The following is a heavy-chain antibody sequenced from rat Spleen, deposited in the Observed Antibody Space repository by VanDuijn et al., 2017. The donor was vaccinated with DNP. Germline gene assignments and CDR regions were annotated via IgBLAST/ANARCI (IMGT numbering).Heavy chain of an antibody. CDR3: AKDRDGGFAMDA. Sequence: EVQLVESGGGLVQPGRSLKLSCAASGFTFSDYYMAWVRQAPTKGLKWVAYISYDGGSTYYGDSVKGRFTISRDNAENTVYLQMNSLRSEDTATYYCAKDRDGGFAMDAWGQGTSVTISS. V-gene: IGHV5-20*01. J-gene: IGHJ4*01. CDR2: ISYDGGST. CDR1: GFTFSDYY. D-gene: IGHD1-11*01.